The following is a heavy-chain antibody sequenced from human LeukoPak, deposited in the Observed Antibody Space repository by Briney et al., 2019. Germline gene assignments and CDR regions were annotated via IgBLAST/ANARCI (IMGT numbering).Heavy chain of an antibody. CDR2: MSGSGGST. CDR1: GFTFSTYV. D-gene: IGHD3-10*01. Sequence: PGGSLRLSCAASGFTFSTYVMSWVRQAPGKGLEWVSGMSGSGGSTYYADSVKGRFTISRDNSKNTLYLQMNSLRAEDTAVYYCAKDLVSFYYGSGSYGYFDYWGQGALVTVSS. V-gene: IGHV3-23*01. J-gene: IGHJ4*02. CDR3: AKDLVSFYYGSGSYGYFDY.